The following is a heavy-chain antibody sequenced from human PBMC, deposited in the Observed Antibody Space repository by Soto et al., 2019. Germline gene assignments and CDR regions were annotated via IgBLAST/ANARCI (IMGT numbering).Heavy chain of an antibody. CDR3: ARDGGITMIVVALDAFDI. J-gene: IGHJ3*02. V-gene: IGHV3-21*01. CDR1: GFTFSSYS. CDR2: ISSSSSYI. D-gene: IGHD3-22*01. Sequence: GGSLRLSCAASGFTFSSYSMNWVRQAPGKGLEWVSSISSSSSYIYYADSVKGRFTISRDNAKNSLYLQMNSLRAEDTAVYYCARDGGITMIVVALDAFDIWGQGTMVTVSS.